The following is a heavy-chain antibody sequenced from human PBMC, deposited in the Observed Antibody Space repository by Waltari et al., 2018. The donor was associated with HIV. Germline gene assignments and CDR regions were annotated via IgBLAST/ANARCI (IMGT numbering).Heavy chain of an antibody. J-gene: IGHJ4*02. D-gene: IGHD6-19*01. Sequence: HVPLVQSGPEVRKPGASVSVTCDTSEFSFNTYTVHWARQAPGQGLEGKGLINVGSHTTRSSRRVQDRVTFTSDTSQTRVNRQLTKVSAEDTAVYFCARGTDWLVGVLEGWGQGTLVIVSS. V-gene: IGHV1-3*01. CDR1: EFSFNTYT. CDR2: INVGSHTT. CDR3: ARGTDWLVGVLEG.